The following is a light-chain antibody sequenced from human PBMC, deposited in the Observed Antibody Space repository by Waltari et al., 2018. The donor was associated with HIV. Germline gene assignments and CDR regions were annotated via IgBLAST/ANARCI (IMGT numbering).Light chain of an antibody. CDR1: ISDIGGLNL. CDR2: EVT. J-gene: IGLJ3*02. V-gene: IGLV2-14*01. Sequence: QPALTQPASVSGSPGQSITISCTGPISDIGGLNLVSWVQQHPGRAPKLLISEVTYRPSGVSDRFSASKSGNTASLTISGLQAEDEADYYCSSYAPAFSLMFGGGTKVTVL. CDR3: SSYAPAFSLM.